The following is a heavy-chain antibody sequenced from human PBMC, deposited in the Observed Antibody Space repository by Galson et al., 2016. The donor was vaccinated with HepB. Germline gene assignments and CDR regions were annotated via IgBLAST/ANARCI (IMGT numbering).Heavy chain of an antibody. CDR2: INWSGDRT. D-gene: IGHD3-10*01. J-gene: IGHJ6*02. CDR1: GFTFDDYG. V-gene: IGHV3-20*01. CDR3: ARGLVGSGMDV. Sequence: SLRLSCAASGFTFDDYGMTWVRQAPGKGLEWVSGINWSGDRTAYADSVKGRFTISGDDAKNSLYLQMSSLRAEDTALYQWARGLVGSGMDVWGQGTTVTVSS.